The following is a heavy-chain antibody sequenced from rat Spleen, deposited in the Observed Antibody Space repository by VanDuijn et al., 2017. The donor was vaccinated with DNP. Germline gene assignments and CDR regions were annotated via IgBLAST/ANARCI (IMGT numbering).Heavy chain of an antibody. CDR3: TRYYDSFDY. V-gene: IGHV5-20*01. CDR2: ISYAGGST. Sequence: EVQLVESGGGLVQPGRSLKLSCAASGFTFSDYYMAWVRQAPTKGLELVAYISYAGGSTYHGDSVKGRFTISRDNAETTLYLQMGSLRSEDTATYYCTRYYDSFDYWGQGVMVTVSS. CDR1: GFTFSDYY. D-gene: IGHD1-6*01. J-gene: IGHJ2*01.